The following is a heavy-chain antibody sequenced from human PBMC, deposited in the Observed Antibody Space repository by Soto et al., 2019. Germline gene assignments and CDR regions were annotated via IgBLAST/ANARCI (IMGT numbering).Heavy chain of an antibody. CDR1: GGSISSGGYY. Sequence: SETLSLTCTVSGGSISSGGYYWSWIRQHPGKGLEWIGYIYYSGSTYYNPSLKSRVTISVDTSKNQFSLKLSSVTAADTAVYYCARGWGGRYDFWSGYYMPTKFDYWGQGTLVTVSS. J-gene: IGHJ4*02. CDR2: IYYSGST. CDR3: ARGWGGRYDFWSGYYMPTKFDY. V-gene: IGHV4-31*03. D-gene: IGHD3-3*01.